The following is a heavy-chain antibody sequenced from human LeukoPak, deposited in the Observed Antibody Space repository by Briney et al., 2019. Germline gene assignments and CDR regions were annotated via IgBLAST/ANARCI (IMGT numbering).Heavy chain of an antibody. CDR1: GYTFTRYD. CDR2: MNPNSGNT. D-gene: IGHD3-10*01. Sequence: ASVKVSCKASGYTFTRYDINWVRQATEQGLEWMGWMNPNSGNTGYAQKFQGRVTMTRNTSISTAYMELSSLRSGDTAVYYCARGSYGMRFYYYYYYGMDVWGQGTTVTVSS. CDR3: ARGSYGMRFYYYYYYGMDV. V-gene: IGHV1-8*01. J-gene: IGHJ6*02.